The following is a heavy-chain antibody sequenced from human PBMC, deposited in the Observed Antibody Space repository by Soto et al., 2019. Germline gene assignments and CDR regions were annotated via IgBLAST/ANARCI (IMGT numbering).Heavy chain of an antibody. CDR1: GFSFSSFT. J-gene: IGHJ4*02. CDR2: IGSGSTAI. V-gene: IGHV3-48*01. Sequence: EVPLVESGGGLVQPGGSLRLSCAASGFSFSSFTMNWVRQAPGKGLEWVSYIGSGSTAIVYADSVKGRFTISRDNAKNSLYLQMNSLRAEDTAVYYCVRDYGFNLDYWGQGTLVTVSS. CDR3: VRDYGFNLDY. D-gene: IGHD3-10*01.